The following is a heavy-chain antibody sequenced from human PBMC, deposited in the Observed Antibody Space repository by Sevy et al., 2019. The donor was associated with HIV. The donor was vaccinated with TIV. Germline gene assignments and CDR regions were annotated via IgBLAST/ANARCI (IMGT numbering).Heavy chain of an antibody. CDR3: AREGCTRPHDY. CDR2: LSFGCGKI. D-gene: IGHD2-8*01. CDR1: GFAFYDYS. V-gene: IGHV3-23*01. J-gene: IGHJ4*02. Sequence: GWSLRLSCAASGFAFYDYSMSWIRQAPGKGLEWVETLSFGCGKINYADSVKGRFTISRDNSKNSFYLQMDNLRVEDTALYYCAREGCTRPHDYWGQGTRVTVSS.